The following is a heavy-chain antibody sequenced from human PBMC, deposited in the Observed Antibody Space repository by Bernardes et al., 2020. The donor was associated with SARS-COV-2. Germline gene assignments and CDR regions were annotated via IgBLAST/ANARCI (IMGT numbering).Heavy chain of an antibody. V-gene: IGHV3-21*01. CDR3: ARVRTAVAGQHYFDY. CDR2: ISVGTSHI. Sequence: GGSLRLSCVASGFTFGSYSMTWVRQAPGKGLEWVSFISVGTSHIYYADSVKGRFTISRDDAKNSLYLQMDSLRAEDTAVYYCARVRTAVAGQHYFDYWGQGTLVTVSS. D-gene: IGHD6-19*01. CDR1: GFTFGSYS. J-gene: IGHJ4*02.